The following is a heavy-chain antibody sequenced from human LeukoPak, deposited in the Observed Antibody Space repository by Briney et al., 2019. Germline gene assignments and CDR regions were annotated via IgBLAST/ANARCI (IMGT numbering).Heavy chain of an antibody. Sequence: PGGSLRLSCAASGFTFSSYAMHWVRQAPGKGLEWVAVISYDGSNKYYADSVKGRFTISRDNSKNTLYLQMNSLRAEDTAVYYCAKRASIVGASMFVDAFDIWGQGTMVTDSS. J-gene: IGHJ3*02. D-gene: IGHD1-26*01. CDR3: AKRASIVGASMFVDAFDI. V-gene: IGHV3-30*18. CDR2: ISYDGSNK. CDR1: GFTFSSYA.